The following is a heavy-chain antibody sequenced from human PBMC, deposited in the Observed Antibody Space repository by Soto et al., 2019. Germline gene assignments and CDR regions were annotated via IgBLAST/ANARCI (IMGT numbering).Heavy chain of an antibody. CDR3: ARGVNAGVDY. CDR1: GYTFTSLD. D-gene: IGHD3-10*01. V-gene: IGHV1-8*01. Sequence: ASVKVSCKASGYTFTSLDINWVRQASGQGLEWMGWMSPNSGNTGYAQKFQGRVTMTRDTSIATAYMELSSLRSEDTAVYYCARGVNAGVDYWGQGTLVTVSS. J-gene: IGHJ4*02. CDR2: MSPNSGNT.